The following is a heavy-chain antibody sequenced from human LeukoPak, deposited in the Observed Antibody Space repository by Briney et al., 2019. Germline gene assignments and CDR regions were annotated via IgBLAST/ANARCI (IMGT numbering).Heavy chain of an antibody. Sequence: SETLSLTCAVYGESFSGYYWSWIRQPPGKGLEWIGEINHSGGTNYNSSLKSRVTIPVDTSKNQFSLKLSSVTAADTAVYYCARYSYSHGYFDNWGQGTLVTVSS. CDR3: ARYSYSHGYFDN. D-gene: IGHD5-18*01. V-gene: IGHV4-34*01. CDR1: GESFSGYY. CDR2: INHSGGT. J-gene: IGHJ4*02.